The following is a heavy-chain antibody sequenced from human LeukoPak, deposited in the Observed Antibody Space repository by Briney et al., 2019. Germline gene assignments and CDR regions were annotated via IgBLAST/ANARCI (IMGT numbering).Heavy chain of an antibody. CDR2: ISYDGTDK. D-gene: IGHD5-24*01. CDR1: GFTFSDSA. J-gene: IGHJ3*01. Sequence: PGGSLRLSCAASGFTFSDSAMHWVRQAPGKGLEWVAFISYDGTDKFHTDSVKGRFTISTDNSKNTLYLQMDSLRAEDTAVYNCAREINAFDFWGQGTMVTVSS. CDR3: AREINAFDF. V-gene: IGHV3-30-3*01.